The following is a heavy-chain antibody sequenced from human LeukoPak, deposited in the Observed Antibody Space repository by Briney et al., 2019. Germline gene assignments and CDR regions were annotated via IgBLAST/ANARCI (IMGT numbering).Heavy chain of an antibody. D-gene: IGHD6-6*01. CDR3: ARDLIAVRPGWFDP. CDR1: GYTSTTYG. Sequence: GASVKVSCKASGYTSTTYGISWVRLAPGQGLEWMGWISAYNGNTNYAQQFQGRVTMATDTPMSTAYMELRSLRSDDTAVYYCARDLIAVRPGWFDPWGQGSLVTVSS. CDR2: ISAYNGNT. J-gene: IGHJ5*02. V-gene: IGHV1-18*01.